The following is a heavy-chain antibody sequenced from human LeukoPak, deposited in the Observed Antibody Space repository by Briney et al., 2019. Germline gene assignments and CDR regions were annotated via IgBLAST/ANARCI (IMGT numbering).Heavy chain of an antibody. J-gene: IGHJ4*02. D-gene: IGHD3-22*01. Sequence: GGSLRLSCAASGFTFSDSTMHWVRQASGKGLEWVGRIRNKANSYATAYAASVQGRFAISRDDSKNTAYLQMNSLKTEDTAMYYCTSYYYYDSSSPIGLVRYWGQGTLVTVSS. CDR2: IRNKANSYAT. V-gene: IGHV3-73*01. CDR3: TSYYYYDSSSPIGLVRY. CDR1: GFTFSDST.